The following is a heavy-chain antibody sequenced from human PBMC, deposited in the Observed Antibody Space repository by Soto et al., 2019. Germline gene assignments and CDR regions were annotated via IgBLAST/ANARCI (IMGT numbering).Heavy chain of an antibody. D-gene: IGHD6-19*01. CDR3: AREPGSGHDHWFDP. J-gene: IGHJ5*02. V-gene: IGHV1-18*04. CDR1: GYTSTSYG. CDR2: ISAYNGNT. Sequence: GASVKVSCKASGYTSTSYGISWVRRAPGQGLEWMGWISAYNGNTNYAQKLQGRVTMTTDTSTSTAYMELRSLRSDDTAVYYCAREPGSGHDHWFDPWGQGTLVTAPQ.